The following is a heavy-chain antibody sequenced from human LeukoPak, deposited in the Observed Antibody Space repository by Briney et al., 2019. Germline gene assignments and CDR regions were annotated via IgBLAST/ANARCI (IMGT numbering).Heavy chain of an antibody. CDR2: IKHDGSDK. V-gene: IGHV3-7*01. D-gene: IGHD2-2*01. CDR1: GFAFSTYW. CDR3: ARARGPDGVVPAARYMDV. J-gene: IGHJ6*03. Sequence: GGSLRLSCAASGFAFSTYWMSWVRQAPGKGLEWVAYIKHDGSDKYHVDSVKGRFTISRDNSKNSLYLQMNSLRADDTAVYYCARARGPDGVVPAARYMDVWGKGTTVTVSS.